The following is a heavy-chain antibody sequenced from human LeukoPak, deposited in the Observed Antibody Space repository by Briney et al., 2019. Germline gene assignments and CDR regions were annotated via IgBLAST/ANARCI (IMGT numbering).Heavy chain of an antibody. CDR3: ATEGIAMVRGVIIIDLDFQH. CDR1: GFTFSSYE. D-gene: IGHD3-10*01. J-gene: IGHJ1*01. CDR2: FHPEDSET. V-gene: IGHV1-24*01. Sequence: AGGSLRLSCAASGFTFSSYEMNWVRQAPGKGLEWMAGFHPEDSETTYAQTFKGRVTMTKDTAKDTPYMQLSSLRCEDTAVYYCATEGIAMVRGVIIIDLDFQHWGQGRLVSVSS.